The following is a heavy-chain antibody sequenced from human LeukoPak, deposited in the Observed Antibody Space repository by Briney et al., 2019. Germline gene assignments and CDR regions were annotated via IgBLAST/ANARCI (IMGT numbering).Heavy chain of an antibody. Sequence: SETLSLTCAVYGGSITGYYWSWIRQTPGRGLEWVGEIHFTGATSYNPSLKSRATISTDTSKNQFSLRLSSVTAADTAVYYCARGNILTGYCFDFWGQGALVTVSS. CDR1: GGSITGYY. CDR2: IHFTGAT. CDR3: ARGNILTGYCFDF. J-gene: IGHJ4*02. V-gene: IGHV4-34*01. D-gene: IGHD3-9*01.